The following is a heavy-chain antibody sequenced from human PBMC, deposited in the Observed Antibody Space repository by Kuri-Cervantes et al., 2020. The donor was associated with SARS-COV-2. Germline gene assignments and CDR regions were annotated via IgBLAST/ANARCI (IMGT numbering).Heavy chain of an antibody. D-gene: IGHD1-26*01. V-gene: IGHV3-30*02. J-gene: IGHJ6*03. CDR3: ANTGIVGAKRSQHYYYYYYMDV. CDR1: GFTFSSYG. Sequence: GGSLRLSCAASGFTFSSYGMHWVRRAPGKGLEWVAFIRYDGSNKYYADSVKGRFTISRDNSKNTLYLQMNSLRAEDTAVYYCANTGIVGAKRSQHYYYYYYMDVWGKGTTVTVSS. CDR2: IRYDGSNK.